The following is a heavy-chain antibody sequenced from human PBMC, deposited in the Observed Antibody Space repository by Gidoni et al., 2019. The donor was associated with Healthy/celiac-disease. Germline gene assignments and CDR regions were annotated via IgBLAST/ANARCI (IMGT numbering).Heavy chain of an antibody. Sequence: QVQLQESGPGLVKPSQTLSLTCTVSGGSISSGGYYWSCIRQHPGKGLEWFGYIYYSGSTYYTPSLKSRVTISVDTSKNQFSLKLSSVTAADTAVYYCAQGGYSYVAFDLWGRGTLVTVSS. CDR3: AQGGYSYVAFDL. J-gene: IGHJ2*01. D-gene: IGHD5-18*01. CDR2: IYYSGST. CDR1: GGSISSGGYY. V-gene: IGHV4-31*03.